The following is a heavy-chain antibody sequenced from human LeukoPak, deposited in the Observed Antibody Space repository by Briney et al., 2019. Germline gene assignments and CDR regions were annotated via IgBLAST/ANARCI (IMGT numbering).Heavy chain of an antibody. V-gene: IGHV3-7*01. CDR3: ARPQGSSWYAYYYYYYGMDV. CDR2: IKQDGSEK. D-gene: IGHD6-13*01. Sequence: GGSLRLSCATSGFTFSSYWMSWVRQAPGKGLEWVANIKQDGSEKYYVDSVKGRFTISRDNAKNSLYLQMNSLRAEDTAVYYCARPQGSSWYAYYYYYYGMDVWGQGTTVTVSS. CDR1: GFTFSSYW. J-gene: IGHJ6*02.